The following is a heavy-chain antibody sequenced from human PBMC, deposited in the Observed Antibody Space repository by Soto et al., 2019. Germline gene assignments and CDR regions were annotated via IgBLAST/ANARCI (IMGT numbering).Heavy chain of an antibody. CDR1: GFTFSSYS. CDR3: AGDLVVPAVSSWFDP. CDR2: ISSSSSYI. D-gene: IGHD2-2*01. V-gene: IGHV3-21*01. J-gene: IGHJ5*02. Sequence: EVQLVESGGGLVKPGGSLRLSCAASGFTFSSYSMNWVRQAPGKGLEWVSSISSSSSYIYYADSVKGRFTISRDNAKNSLYLQMNSLRAEDTAVYYCAGDLVVPAVSSWFDPWGQGTLVTVSS.